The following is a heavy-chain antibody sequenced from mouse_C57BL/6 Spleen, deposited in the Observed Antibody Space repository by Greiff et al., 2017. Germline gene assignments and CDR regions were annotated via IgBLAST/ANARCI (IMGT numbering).Heavy chain of an antibody. CDR3: AREVYSPNYFDY. V-gene: IGHV1-55*01. D-gene: IGHD2-12*01. Sequence: QVQLQQPGAELVKPGASVKMSCKASGYTFTSYWITWVKQRPGQGLEWIGDIYPGSGSTNYNEKFKSKATLTVDKSSSTAYMQLSSLTSEDSAVYYCAREVYSPNYFDYWGQGTTLTVSS. CDR1: GYTFTSYW. J-gene: IGHJ2*01. CDR2: IYPGSGST.